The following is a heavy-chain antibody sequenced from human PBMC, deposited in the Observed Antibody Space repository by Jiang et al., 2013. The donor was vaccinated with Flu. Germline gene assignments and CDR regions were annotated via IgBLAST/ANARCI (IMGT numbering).Heavy chain of an antibody. Sequence: QLLESGGGVVQPGRSLRLSCAASGFTFSSYAMHWVRQAPGKGLEWVAVISYDGSNKYYADSVKGRFTISRDNSKNTLYLQMNSLRAEDTAVYYCARDLLYSSGWYGADLDYWGQGTLVTVSS. V-gene: IGHV3-30-3*01. CDR3: ARDLLYSSGWYGADLDY. CDR2: ISYDGSNK. D-gene: IGHD6-19*01. J-gene: IGHJ4*02. CDR1: GFTFSSYA.